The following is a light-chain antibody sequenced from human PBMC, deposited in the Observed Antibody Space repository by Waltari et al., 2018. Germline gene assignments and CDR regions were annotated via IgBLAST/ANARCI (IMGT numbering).Light chain of an antibody. CDR1: SSDVGGYKY. Sequence: LTQTASVSGPPVQSITISCTRTSSDVGGYKYVSCYQQHPGKAPKLMIYDVSKRPSGVSNRFPGSKSGNTASLTISGLQAEDEADYYCSSYTSSSTWVFGGGTKLTVL. V-gene: IGLV2-14*01. J-gene: IGLJ3*02. CDR2: DVS. CDR3: SSYTSSSTWV.